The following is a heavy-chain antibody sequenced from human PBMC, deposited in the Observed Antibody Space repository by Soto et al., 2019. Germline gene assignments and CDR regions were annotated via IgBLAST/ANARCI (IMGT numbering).Heavy chain of an antibody. CDR2: ISGSGGST. D-gene: IGHD3-3*01. CDR1: GFTFSSYA. J-gene: IGHJ5*02. Sequence: EVQLLESGGGLVQPGGSLRLSCAASGFTFSSYAMSWVRQAPGKGLEWVSAISGSGGSTYYADSVKGRFTMSRDNSKNTLNLQMNSLGAAAAAVYYCAKDITSFGAPPPNDWFDHRCQGTMVTVSS. CDR3: AKDITSFGAPPPNDWFDH. V-gene: IGHV3-23*01.